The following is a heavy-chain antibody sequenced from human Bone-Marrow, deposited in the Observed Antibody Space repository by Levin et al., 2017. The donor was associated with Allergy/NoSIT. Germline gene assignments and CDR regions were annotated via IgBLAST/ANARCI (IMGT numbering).Heavy chain of an antibody. D-gene: IGHD3-3*01. CDR3: VRDFYNFWNSERVEDI. Sequence: SVKVSCKASGGIFSTYVISWVRQAPGQGLEWMGGIVPIFGTTHYAQKLQGRITITADKSTSTAYMELSRLRSEDTAVYYCVRDFYNFWNSERVEDIWGQGTLVSVSS. V-gene: IGHV1-69*06. CDR1: GGIFSTYV. J-gene: IGHJ4*02. CDR2: IVPIFGTT.